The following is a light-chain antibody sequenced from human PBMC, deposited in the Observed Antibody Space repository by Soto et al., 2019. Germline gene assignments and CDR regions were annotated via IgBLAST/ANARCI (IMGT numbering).Light chain of an antibody. Sequence: QSVLTQPRSVSGSPGQSVAISCTGTSSDVGGYNYVSWYQQHPGKAPKVMIFDVNKRPSGVPDRFSGSKSGNTASLTISGLQAEDEADYYCCSYAGRYTSVFGTGTKVTVL. CDR3: CSYAGRYTSV. CDR1: SSDVGGYNY. CDR2: DVN. J-gene: IGLJ1*01. V-gene: IGLV2-11*01.